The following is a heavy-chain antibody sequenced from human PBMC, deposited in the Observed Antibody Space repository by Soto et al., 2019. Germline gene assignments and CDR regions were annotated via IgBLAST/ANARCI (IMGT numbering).Heavy chain of an antibody. J-gene: IGHJ6*02. CDR1: GGSVSNRSYY. Sequence: SETLSLTCTVSGGSVSNRSYYWSWIRQPPGKGLEWIGYIYYSGSTNYNPSLKSRVTISVDTSKNQFSLKLSSVTAADTAVYYCARERGYCSGGSCYSEDRGDYYYGMDVWGQGTTVTVSS. CDR3: ARERGYCSGGSCYSEDRGDYYYGMDV. D-gene: IGHD2-15*01. V-gene: IGHV4-61*01. CDR2: IYYSGST.